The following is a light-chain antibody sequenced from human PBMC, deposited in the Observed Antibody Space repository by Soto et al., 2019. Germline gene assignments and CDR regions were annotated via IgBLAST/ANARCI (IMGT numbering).Light chain of an antibody. CDR2: SNN. J-gene: IGLJ1*01. Sequence: QSVLTQPPSASGTPGQRVAISCSGSSSNIGSNTVNWYQQFPETAPKLLIYSNNQRPSGFPDRFSGSKSGTSASLAMSGLQSEDEADYYCAAWDDSLNGFYVFGTGTQLTVL. CDR1: SSNIGSNT. CDR3: AAWDDSLNGFYV. V-gene: IGLV1-44*01.